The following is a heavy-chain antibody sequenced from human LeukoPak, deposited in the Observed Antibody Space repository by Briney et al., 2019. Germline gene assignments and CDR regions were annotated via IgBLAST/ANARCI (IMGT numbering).Heavy chain of an antibody. J-gene: IGHJ4*02. CDR1: GYTFTTYW. CDR3: ARKMNNSPYYFAY. CDR2: IYPGDSDT. V-gene: IGHV5-51*01. D-gene: IGHD4-23*01. Sequence: PGESLKISCKASGYTFTTYWIGWVRQMPGKGLEWMGIIYPGDSDTTYSPSFQGQVTISADKSTTTAPLQWSSLKASDTAMYYCARKMNNSPYYFAYWGQGTLVTVSS.